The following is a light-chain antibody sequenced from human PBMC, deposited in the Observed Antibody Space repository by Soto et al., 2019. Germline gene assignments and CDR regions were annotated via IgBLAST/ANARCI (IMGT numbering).Light chain of an antibody. CDR1: HDISTY. Sequence: DIQMTQSPSSLSAAVGDRVTITCRASHDISTYLCWYQQRPGKAPKLLMYSASILQSGVPPRFSGSASATDFTLTSSGLQREFIATYCYHQCFNALIFGGGTKVEIK. CDR2: SAS. V-gene: IGKV1-39*01. CDR3: HQCFNALI. J-gene: IGKJ4*01.